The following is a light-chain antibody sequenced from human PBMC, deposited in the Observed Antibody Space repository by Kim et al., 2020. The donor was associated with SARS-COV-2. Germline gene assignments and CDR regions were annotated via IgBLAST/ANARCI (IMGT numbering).Light chain of an antibody. CDR2: DAS. V-gene: IGKV3-11*01. Sequence: EIVLTQSPVTLSLSPGERATLSCRASQSVTHYLAWFQQKPGQAPRLLIYDASNRATGIPARFSGSGSGTDFTLTINSLEPEDFAVYYCQQRGSWPWTFGQGTKVDIK. CDR3: QQRGSWPWT. CDR1: QSVTHY. J-gene: IGKJ1*01.